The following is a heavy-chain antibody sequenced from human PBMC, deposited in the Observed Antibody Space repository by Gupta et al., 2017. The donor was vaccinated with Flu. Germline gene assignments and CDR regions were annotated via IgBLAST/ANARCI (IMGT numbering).Heavy chain of an antibody. CDR2: INPHSGTT. V-gene: IGHV1-2*06. CDR3: AREKHCSTASCYRWFDP. D-gene: IGHD2-2*02. CDR1: GSTFTSYY. Sequence: QVQLVQSGAEVKKPGASVRVSCKTSGSTFTSYYIHWVRQAPGQVLEWVGRINPHSGTTNYEQKFQSRVTVSMDTSISTAFMDLSSLTSDDTAVYYCAREKHCSTASCYRWFDPWGQGTLVTVSS. J-gene: IGHJ5*02.